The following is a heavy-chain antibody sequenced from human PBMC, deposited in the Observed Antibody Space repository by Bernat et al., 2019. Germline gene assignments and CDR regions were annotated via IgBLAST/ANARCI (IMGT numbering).Heavy chain of an antibody. J-gene: IGHJ5*02. CDR1: GFTFSSYA. D-gene: IGHD3-10*01. V-gene: IGHV3-23*01. CDR3: AKDGLLWLGDGSHNWFDH. Sequence: EVQLLESGGGLVQPGGSLRLSCAASGFTFSSYAMSWVRQAPGKGLEWVSAISGSGGSTYYADSVKGRFTISRDNSKNTLYLQMNSLRAEDTAVYYCAKDGLLWLGDGSHNWFDHWGQGTLVTVSS. CDR2: ISGSGGST.